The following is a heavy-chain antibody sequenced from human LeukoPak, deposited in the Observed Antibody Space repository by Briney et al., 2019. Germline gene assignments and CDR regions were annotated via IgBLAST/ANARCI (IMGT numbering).Heavy chain of an antibody. V-gene: IGHV3-74*01. D-gene: IGHD2-15*01. CDR2: INSDGSST. Sequence: GGSLRLSCAASGFTFSSYAMSWVRQAPGKGLVWVSRINSDGSSTSYADSVKGRFTISRDNAKNTLYLQMNSLRAEDTAMYYCARGSDCSGGSCYSYWYFDLWGRGTLVTVSS. CDR3: ARGSDCSGGSCYSYWYFDL. J-gene: IGHJ2*01. CDR1: GFTFSSYA.